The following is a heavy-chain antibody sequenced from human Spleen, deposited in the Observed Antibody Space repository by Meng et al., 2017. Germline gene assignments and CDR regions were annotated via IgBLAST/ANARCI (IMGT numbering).Heavy chain of an antibody. D-gene: IGHD2-2*01. J-gene: IGHJ6*02. CDR3: AKELGYCSSAGCYGYYYYYGMDV. CDR1: GFTFSDYA. Sequence: GESLKISCVASGFTFSDYAMNWVRQAPGKGLEWVSAISARGDGVYYAASVTGRFTISRDNSKNTVYLQLDSLRAEDTALYYCAKELGYCSSAGCYGYYYYYGMDVWGQGTTVTVSS. V-gene: IGHV3-23*01. CDR2: ISARGDGV.